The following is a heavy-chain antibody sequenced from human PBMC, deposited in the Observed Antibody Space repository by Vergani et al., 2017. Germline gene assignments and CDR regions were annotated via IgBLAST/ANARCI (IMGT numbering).Heavy chain of an antibody. Sequence: VQLVESGGGLIQPGGSLRLSCAASGFTFSSYGMHWVRQAPGKGLEWVAVIWYDGSNKYYADSVKGRFTISRDNSKNTLYLQMNSLRAEDTAVYYCARDSEARSSSWSNWFDPWGQGTLVTVSS. CDR3: ARDSEARSSSWSNWFDP. CDR1: GFTFSSYG. V-gene: IGHV3-33*01. D-gene: IGHD6-6*01. CDR2: IWYDGSNK. J-gene: IGHJ5*02.